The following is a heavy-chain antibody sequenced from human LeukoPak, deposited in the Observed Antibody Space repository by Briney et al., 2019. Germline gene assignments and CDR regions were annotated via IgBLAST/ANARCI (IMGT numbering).Heavy chain of an antibody. Sequence: GGSLRLSCAASGFTFSSYAMSWVRQAPGKGLEWVSYISSSGSTIYYADSVKGRFTISRDNAKNSLYLQMNSLRAEDTAVYYCARDKYSSGWYSGLFDYWGQGTLVTVSS. CDR2: ISSSGSTI. D-gene: IGHD6-19*01. CDR1: GFTFSSYA. J-gene: IGHJ4*02. V-gene: IGHV3-48*03. CDR3: ARDKYSSGWYSGLFDY.